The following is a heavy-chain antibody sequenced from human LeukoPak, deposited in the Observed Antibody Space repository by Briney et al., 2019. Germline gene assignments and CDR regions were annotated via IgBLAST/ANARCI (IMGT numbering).Heavy chain of an antibody. CDR2: ISSSSSYI. Sequence: GGSLRLSCAASGFTFSSYSMNWVRQAPGKGLEWASSISSSSSYIYYADSVKGRFTISRDNAKNSLYLQMNSLRAEDTAVYYCAREGAAGTFCDYWGQGTLVTVSS. CDR1: GFTFSSYS. J-gene: IGHJ4*02. V-gene: IGHV3-21*01. CDR3: AREGAAGTFCDY. D-gene: IGHD6-13*01.